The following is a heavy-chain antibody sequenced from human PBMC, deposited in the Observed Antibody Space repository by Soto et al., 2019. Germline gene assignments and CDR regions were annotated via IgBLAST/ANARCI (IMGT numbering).Heavy chain of an antibody. D-gene: IGHD2-2*01. J-gene: IGHJ6*02. V-gene: IGHV3-30*18. Sequence: WWSIRLSCAASGFTFSTYGMHWVRQAPGKGLEWVAVISCSGNSTYYADSVKGRFTISRDNSKNTLYLQMNSLRAEDTAVYYCAKVYCSSTSCAWGYYYYGMDVWGQGTTVTVSS. CDR1: GFTFSTYG. CDR2: ISCSGNST. CDR3: AKVYCSSTSCAWGYYYYGMDV.